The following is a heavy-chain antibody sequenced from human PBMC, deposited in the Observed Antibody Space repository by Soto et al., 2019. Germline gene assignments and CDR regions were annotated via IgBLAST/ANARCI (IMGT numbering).Heavy chain of an antibody. V-gene: IGHV3-66*01. CDR2: IYSGGST. CDR1: GFTVSSNY. D-gene: IGHD3-3*01. Sequence: GGSLRLSCAASGFTVSSNYMSWVRQVPGKGLEWVSVIYSGGSTYYADSVKGRFTISRDNSKNTLYLQMNSLRAEDTVVYYCARFFGFLEALVFDIWVQGTMVTVSS. CDR3: ARFFGFLEALVFDI. J-gene: IGHJ3*02.